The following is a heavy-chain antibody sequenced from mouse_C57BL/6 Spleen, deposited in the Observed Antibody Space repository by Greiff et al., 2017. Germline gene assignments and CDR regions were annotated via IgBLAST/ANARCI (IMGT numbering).Heavy chain of an antibody. J-gene: IGHJ1*03. CDR3: AGGSRYFDV. Sequence: VQLPQSGAELMKPGASVKLSCEATGFTFTGYWIAWVNQSPGNGLEWIGEILPGSGSTYYNEKFKGKAPFTADTSSNTAYMQLSSLTTEDSAIYYCAGGSRYFDVWGTGTTVTVSS. V-gene: IGHV1-9*01. CDR2: ILPGSGST. CDR1: GFTFTGYW.